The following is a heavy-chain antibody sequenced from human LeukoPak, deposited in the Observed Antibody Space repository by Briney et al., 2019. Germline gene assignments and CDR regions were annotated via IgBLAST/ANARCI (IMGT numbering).Heavy chain of an antibody. J-gene: IGHJ4*02. CDR1: GYSFTSYW. V-gene: IGHV5-51*01. D-gene: IGHD4-17*01. CDR2: NYPGDSDT. CDR3: ARSTTVTKSTFDY. Sequence: GESLKISRKGSGYSFTSYWNGWVPQIPRKGLEWRGINYPGDSDTRYSQSFEGQVTIPADKSIRTAYLQWSSLKASDTDMYYCARSTTVTKSTFDYWGQGTLVTVSS.